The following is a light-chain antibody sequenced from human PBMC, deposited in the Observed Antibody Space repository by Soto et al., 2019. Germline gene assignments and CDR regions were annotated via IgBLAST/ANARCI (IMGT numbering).Light chain of an antibody. CDR3: QQYGRSPPMYT. V-gene: IGKV3-20*01. CDR1: QSVSSSY. Sequence: EIVLTQSPGTLSLSPGERATLSCRASQSVSSSYLAWYQQKPGQAPRLLIYGASSSATGIPDRFSGSGSGKDFTLTISRLEPEDFAVYYCQQYGRSPPMYTFGQGTKLEIK. J-gene: IGKJ2*01. CDR2: GAS.